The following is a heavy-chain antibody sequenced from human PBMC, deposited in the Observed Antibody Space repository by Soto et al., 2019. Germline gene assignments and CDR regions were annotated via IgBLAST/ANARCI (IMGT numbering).Heavy chain of an antibody. V-gene: IGHV3-23*01. CDR2: MSGSGGST. D-gene: IGHD3-22*01. Sequence: GGSLRLSCPGSGFNFSSYAMRWVSPAQGKGLEGVAAMSGSGGSTYYADSVKGRFPISRDNSKNTLYLKIKSLRDEDTSLDDCATDDSPSDSTRMGLGSLWTSVTGPS. J-gene: IGHJ6*02. CDR1: GFNFSSYA. CDR3: ATDDSPSDSTRMGL.